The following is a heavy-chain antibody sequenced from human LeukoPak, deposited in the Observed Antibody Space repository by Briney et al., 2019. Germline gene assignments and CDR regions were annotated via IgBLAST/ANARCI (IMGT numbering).Heavy chain of an antibody. V-gene: IGHV3-64*01. CDR2: ISSNGGST. CDR1: GFTFSSYA. Sequence: TGGSLRLSCAASGFTFSSYAMHWVRQAPGKGLEYVSAISSNGGSTYYANSVKGRFTISRDNSKNTLHLQMGSLRAEDMAVYYCARSGYDSSGYTLDYWGQGTLVTVSS. J-gene: IGHJ4*02. D-gene: IGHD3-22*01. CDR3: ARSGYDSSGYTLDY.